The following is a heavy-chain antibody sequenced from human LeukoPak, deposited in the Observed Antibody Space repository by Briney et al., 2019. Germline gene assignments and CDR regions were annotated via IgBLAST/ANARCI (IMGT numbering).Heavy chain of an antibody. CDR1: GFTFSSYS. V-gene: IGHV3-48*01. CDR3: ARTSDTAPYDYVWGSYRYTYDY. CDR2: ISSSSSTI. Sequence: GGSLRLSCAASGFTFSSYSMNWVRQAPGKGLEWVSYISSSSSTIYYADSVKGRFTISRDNAKNSLYLQMNNLRAEDTAVYYCARTSDTAPYDYVWGSYRYTYDYWGQATLVTVSS. D-gene: IGHD3-16*02. J-gene: IGHJ4*02.